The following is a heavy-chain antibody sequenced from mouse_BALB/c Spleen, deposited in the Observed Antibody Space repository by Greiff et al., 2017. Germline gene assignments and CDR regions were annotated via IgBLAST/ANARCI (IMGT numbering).Heavy chain of an antibody. V-gene: IGHV3-2*02. CDR1: GYSITSDYA. Sequence: EVKLMESGPGLVKPSQSLSLTCTVTGYSITSDYAWNWIRQFPGNKLEWMGYISYSGSTSYNPSLKSRISITRDTSKNQFFLQLNSVTTEDTATYYCARRGDYDEGDDFDYWGQGTTLTVSS. CDR3: ARRGDYDEGDDFDY. J-gene: IGHJ2*01. D-gene: IGHD2-4*01. CDR2: ISYSGST.